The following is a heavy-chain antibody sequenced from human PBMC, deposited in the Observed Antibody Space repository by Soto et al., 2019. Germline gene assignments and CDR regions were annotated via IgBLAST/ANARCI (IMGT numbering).Heavy chain of an antibody. V-gene: IGHV4-34*01. CDR1: GGSLSGYY. CDR3: ARVHTEEYSSSFGDYGMDV. CDR2: INHSGST. J-gene: IGHJ6*02. D-gene: IGHD6-6*01. Sequence: SEPLSLTCAVYGGSLSGYYWSWIRQPPGKGLELIGEINHSGSTNYNPSLKSRVTISVDTSKNQFSLKLSSVTAADTAVYYCARVHTEEYSSSFGDYGMDVWGQGTTVTVSS.